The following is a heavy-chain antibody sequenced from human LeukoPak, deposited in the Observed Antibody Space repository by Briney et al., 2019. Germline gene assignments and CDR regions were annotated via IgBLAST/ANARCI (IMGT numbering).Heavy chain of an antibody. Sequence: SETLSLTCAVYGGSFSGYYWSWIRQPPGKGLEWIGEINHSGSTNYNPSLKSRVTISVDTSKNQFSLKLSSVTAADTAVYYCARAGYSGPPYYYYGMDVWGQGTTVTASS. CDR3: ARAGYSGPPYYYYGMDV. V-gene: IGHV4-34*01. CDR2: INHSGST. D-gene: IGHD5-12*01. J-gene: IGHJ6*02. CDR1: GGSFSGYY.